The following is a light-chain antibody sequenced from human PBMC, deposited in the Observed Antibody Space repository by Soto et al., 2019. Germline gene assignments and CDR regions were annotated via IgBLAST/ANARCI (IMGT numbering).Light chain of an antibody. J-gene: IGKJ2*01. CDR2: DAS. CDR1: QAISRY. CDR3: RHFYT. V-gene: IGKV1-9*01. Sequence: DIQLTQSPTFLSASAGDRVSITCRASQAISRYLVWYQQKPGKAPNLLIYDASTLQTGVPSRFSGSGSGTEFTLTISSLQPEDFATYYCRHFYTFGQGTKLEIK.